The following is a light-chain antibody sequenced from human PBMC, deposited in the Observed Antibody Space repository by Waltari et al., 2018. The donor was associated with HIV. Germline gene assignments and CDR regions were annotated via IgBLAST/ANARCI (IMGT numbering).Light chain of an antibody. J-gene: IGKJ1*01. CDR3: QQYYTTPRT. Sequence: DIVMTQSPDSLAVSLGERATIHCNSTRSVLYSSNNKNYLAWYQQKPGQSPKLLIYWASTRESGVPDRFSGSGSGTDFTLAISSLQAEDVAVYYCQQYYTTPRTFGQGTKVEVK. V-gene: IGKV4-1*01. CDR1: RSVLYSSNNKNY. CDR2: WAS.